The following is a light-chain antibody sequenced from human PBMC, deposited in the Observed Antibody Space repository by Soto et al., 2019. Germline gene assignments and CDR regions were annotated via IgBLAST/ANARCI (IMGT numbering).Light chain of an antibody. V-gene: IGKV1-39*01. Sequence: DIQMTQSPSSLSASVGDRVTITCRSSQSISIYLNWFQQKPGKAPKLLIYAASHLQSGVPSRFSGSGHGTDFTLTISSLQPEDFATYYCQQNYNARTFGQGTKVDIK. J-gene: IGKJ1*01. CDR3: QQNYNART. CDR2: AAS. CDR1: QSISIY.